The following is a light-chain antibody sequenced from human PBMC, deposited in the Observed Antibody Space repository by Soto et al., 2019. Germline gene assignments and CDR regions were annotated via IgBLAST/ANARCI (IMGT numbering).Light chain of an antibody. CDR1: QSVTSSY. CDR3: QQYGASPR. V-gene: IGKV3-20*01. CDR2: GAS. Sequence: DILLTQSPDTLSLSPGERATLSCRASQSVTSSYLAWYQHKPGQAPRLLIYGASSRATGIPDRFSGSGSGTDFTLTINRLEPEDFAVYFCQQYGASPRFGQGTRLEIK. J-gene: IGKJ5*01.